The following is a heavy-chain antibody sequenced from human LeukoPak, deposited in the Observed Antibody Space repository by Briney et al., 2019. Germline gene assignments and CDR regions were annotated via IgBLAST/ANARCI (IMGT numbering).Heavy chain of an antibody. Sequence: SETLSLTCTVSGGSISSSSYYWGWIRQPPGKGLEWIGSIYYSGSTYYNPSLKSRVTISVDRSKNQFSLKLSSVTAADTAVYYCARDICGYNYGCFDSWGQGTLVTVSS. D-gene: IGHD5-18*01. CDR2: IYYSGST. CDR1: GGSISSSSYY. CDR3: ARDICGYNYGCFDS. J-gene: IGHJ4*02. V-gene: IGHV4-39*07.